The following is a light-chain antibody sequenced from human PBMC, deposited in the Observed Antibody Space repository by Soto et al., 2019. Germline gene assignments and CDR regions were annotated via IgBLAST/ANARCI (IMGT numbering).Light chain of an antibody. CDR3: QQYGRSPLLYA. CDR1: QSVDSNF. CDR2: GSS. Sequence: EIVLTQSPGTLSLSPGERATLSCRASQSVDSNFLAWYQQKPGQAPRLLVYGSSTRAAGVPDRFSGSGSWTDFTLTISRLEPEDFAVYYCQQYGRSPLLYAFGQGTKLGVK. J-gene: IGKJ2*01. V-gene: IGKV3-20*01.